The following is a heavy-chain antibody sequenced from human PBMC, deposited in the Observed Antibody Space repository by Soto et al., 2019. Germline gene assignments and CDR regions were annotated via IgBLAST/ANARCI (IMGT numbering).Heavy chain of an antibody. Sequence: PGGSLRLSCATSGFILSDCAMNWVRQAPGKGLEWVSYISSSSSVIDYADSVKGRFTVSRDNARNSLYLQMNSLRAEDTAVYYCARALYYYYGMDVWGQGTTVTVSS. V-gene: IGHV3-48*01. CDR3: ARALYYYYGMDV. J-gene: IGHJ6*02. CDR1: GFILSDCA. CDR2: ISSSSSVI.